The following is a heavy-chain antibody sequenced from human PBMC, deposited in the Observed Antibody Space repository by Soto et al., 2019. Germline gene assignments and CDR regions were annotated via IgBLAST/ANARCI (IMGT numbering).Heavy chain of an antibody. CDR3: ARGYCSGGSCYSGSEYFQH. Sequence: SVKVSCKASGGTFSSYTISWVRQAPGQGLEWMGRIIPILGIANYAQKFQGRVTITADKSTSTAYMELSSLRSEDTAVYYCARGYCSGGSCYSGSEYFQHWGQGTLVTVSS. J-gene: IGHJ1*01. V-gene: IGHV1-69*02. CDR2: IIPILGIA. D-gene: IGHD2-15*01. CDR1: GGTFSSYT.